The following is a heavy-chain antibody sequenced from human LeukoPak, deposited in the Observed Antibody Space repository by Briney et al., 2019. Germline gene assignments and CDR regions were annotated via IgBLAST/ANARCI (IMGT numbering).Heavy chain of an antibody. CDR2: IYSSGST. CDR1: GASISGSGYY. J-gene: IGHJ4*02. CDR3: AKSNGYGLIDY. V-gene: IGHV4-39*01. D-gene: IGHD5-12*01. Sequence: SETLSLTCTVSGASISGSGYYWGWIRQPPGKGLEWIGSIYSSGSTYYNASLQSRVTISIDTSKNQFSLKLSSVTAADTAMYYCAKSNGYGLIDYWGEGTLVTVSS.